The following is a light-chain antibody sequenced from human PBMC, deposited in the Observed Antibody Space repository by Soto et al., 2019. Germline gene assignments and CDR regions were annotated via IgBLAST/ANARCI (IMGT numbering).Light chain of an antibody. J-gene: IGKJ4*01. Sequence: IPMTQSPSSLSASVGDRVTITCRASQGVRDDVGWYQQKPGKAPKLLIYSASTLQSGVPSRFSGSGSGTDCTLTISGQQPEDVAAYYCLQESNYPLTFGGGTKVEIK. CDR3: LQESNYPLT. CDR1: QGVRDD. CDR2: SAS. V-gene: IGKV1-6*01.